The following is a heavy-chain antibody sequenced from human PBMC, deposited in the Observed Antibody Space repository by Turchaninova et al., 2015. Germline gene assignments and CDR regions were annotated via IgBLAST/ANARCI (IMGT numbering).Heavy chain of an antibody. V-gene: IGHV1-2*02. CDR1: GYTFTGYY. CDR2: IHPKSGGT. CDR3: ASRPDTSLLFFFDY. J-gene: IGHJ4*02. Sequence: QVQLVQSAAEVKKHGASVKVSCTASGYTFTGYYIHWVRQAPGQGLEWMGWIHPKSGGTNYAQKFQGRVTLTRDTSIHTAYMELSGLTFDDTALYYCASRPDTSLLFFFDYWGQGTLVTVSS. D-gene: IGHD3-3*01.